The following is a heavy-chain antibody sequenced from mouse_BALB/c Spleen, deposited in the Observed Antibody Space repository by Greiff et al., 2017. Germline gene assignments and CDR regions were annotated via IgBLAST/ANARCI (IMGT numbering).Heavy chain of an antibody. J-gene: IGHJ4*01. CDR3: ARDRGTTVVATDYAMDY. CDR1: GFTFSSYA. CDR2: ISSGGSYT. Sequence: EVQRVESGGGLVKPGGSLKLSCAASGFTFSSYAMSWVRQSPEKRLEWVAEISSGGSYTYYPDTVTGRFTISRDNAKNTLYLEMSSLRSEDTAMYYCARDRGTTVVATDYAMDYWGQGTSVTVSS. D-gene: IGHD1-1*01. V-gene: IGHV5-9-4*01.